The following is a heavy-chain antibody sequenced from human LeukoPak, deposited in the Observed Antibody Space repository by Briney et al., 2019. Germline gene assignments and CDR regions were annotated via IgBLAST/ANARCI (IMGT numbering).Heavy chain of an antibody. V-gene: IGHV4-39*07. J-gene: IGHJ5*02. D-gene: IGHD3-10*01. CDR1: GGSISSSSYY. CDR3: ARGEPSNYYGSGSQHHNWFDP. Sequence: SETLSLTCTVSGGSISSSSYYWGWLRQPPEKGLEGIGSIYYSGSTYYNPSLKSRVTISVDTSKNQFSLKLSSVTAAHTAVYYCARGEPSNYYGSGSQHHNWFDPWGQGTLVTVSS. CDR2: IYYSGST.